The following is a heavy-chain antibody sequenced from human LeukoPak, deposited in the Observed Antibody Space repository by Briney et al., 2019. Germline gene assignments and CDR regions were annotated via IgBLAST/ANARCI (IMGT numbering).Heavy chain of an antibody. V-gene: IGHV3-49*04. Sequence: TASXFTFGDYAMSWVRQAPGKGLEWVGXIRSKAYGGTTEYAASVKGRFTISRDDSKSIAYLQMNSLKTEDTAVYYCTRDLLVGATTTAFDTWGQGTMVTVSS. J-gene: IGHJ3*02. CDR3: TRDLLVGATTTAFDT. D-gene: IGHD1-26*01. CDR1: XFTFGDYA. CDR2: IRSKAYGGTT.